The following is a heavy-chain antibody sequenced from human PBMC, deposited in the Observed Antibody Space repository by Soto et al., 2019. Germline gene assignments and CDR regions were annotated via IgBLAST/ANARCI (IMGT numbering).Heavy chain of an antibody. CDR1: GFSFDDYG. Sequence: PGGSLRLSCEASGFSFDDYGMGWVRQGPGKGLEWVSGINWNGDSTGYADSVKGRFTISRDNAKKLLYLEMNSLRAEDTALYYCARGIGSDWSSWFDPWGQGTPVTVSS. V-gene: IGHV3-20*04. D-gene: IGHD3-9*01. CDR3: ARGIGSDWSSWFDP. CDR2: INWNGDST. J-gene: IGHJ5*02.